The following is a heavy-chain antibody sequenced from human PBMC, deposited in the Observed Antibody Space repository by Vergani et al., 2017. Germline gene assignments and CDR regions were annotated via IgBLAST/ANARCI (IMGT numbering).Heavy chain of an antibody. J-gene: IGHJ4*02. Sequence: QVQLVQSGAEVKKPGASGKVSCKASGYTFTSYYMHWVRQAPGQGLEWMGIINPSGGSTSYAQKFQGRVTMTRDTSTSTVYMELSSLRSEDTAVYYCARGQXKPGYSSGWFGRDYWGQGTLVTVSS. CDR3: ARGQXKPGYSSGWFGRDY. CDR1: GYTFTSYY. V-gene: IGHV1-46*03. D-gene: IGHD6-19*01. CDR2: INPSGGST.